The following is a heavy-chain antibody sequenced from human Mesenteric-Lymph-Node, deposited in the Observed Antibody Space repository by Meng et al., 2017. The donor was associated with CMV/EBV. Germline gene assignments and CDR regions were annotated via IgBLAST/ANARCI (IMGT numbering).Heavy chain of an antibody. V-gene: IGHV4-34*01. Sequence: QVQVTQGGAGLVKPSEALSVTCAVYGGSFSGYYWNWIRQSPEKGLEWIGEINHSGSTTYNPSFTSRIIISVDTSTNQISLNMSSVTAADTAVYYCARGSSYDILTGYFDYWGQGALVTVSS. CDR1: GGSFSGYY. J-gene: IGHJ4*02. CDR2: INHSGST. D-gene: IGHD3-9*01. CDR3: ARGSSYDILTGYFDY.